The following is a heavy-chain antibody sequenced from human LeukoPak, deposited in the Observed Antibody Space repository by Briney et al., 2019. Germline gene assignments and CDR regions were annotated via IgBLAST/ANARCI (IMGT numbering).Heavy chain of an antibody. J-gene: IGHJ6*03. CDR2: MNPNSGNT. CDR3: ARGSLPYYYYYMDV. Sequence: GASVKVSCKASGYTFTDYYMHWVRQAPGQGLEWMGWMNPNSGNTGYAQKFQGRVTITRNTSISTAYMELSSLRSEDTAVYYCARGSLPYYYYYMDVWGKGTTVTVSS. D-gene: IGHD2-2*01. CDR1: GYTFTDYY. V-gene: IGHV1-8*03.